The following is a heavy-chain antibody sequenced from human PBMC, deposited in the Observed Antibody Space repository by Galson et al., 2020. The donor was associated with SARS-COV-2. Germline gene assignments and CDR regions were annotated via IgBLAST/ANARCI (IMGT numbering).Heavy chain of an antibody. CDR1: GFTLSTYG. Sequence: GESLKISCAASGFTLSTYGMSWVRQAPGKGLEWVSAISGSGGSTYYADSVKGRFTISRDNSKNTLFLQMNSLRAEDTAVYYCARSGREFKDRSYNYDSSLKYVDYGGQGTLVTVSS. V-gene: IGHV3-23*01. CDR2: ISGSGGST. J-gene: IGHJ4*02. CDR3: ARSGREFKDRSYNYDSSLKYVDY. D-gene: IGHD3-22*01.